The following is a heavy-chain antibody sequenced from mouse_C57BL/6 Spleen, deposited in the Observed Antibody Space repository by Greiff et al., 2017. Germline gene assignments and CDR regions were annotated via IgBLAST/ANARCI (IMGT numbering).Heavy chain of an antibody. CDR2: IYPSDSET. Sequence: QVQLQQPGAELVRPGSSVKLSCKASGYTFTSYWMDWVKQRPGQGLEWIGNIYPSDSETHYNQKFKDKATLTVDKSSSTAYMQLSSLTSEDSAVYYCARNLCDGYYYWGQGTTLTVSS. D-gene: IGHD2-3*01. CDR3: ARNLCDGYYY. V-gene: IGHV1-61*01. J-gene: IGHJ2*01. CDR1: GYTFTSYW.